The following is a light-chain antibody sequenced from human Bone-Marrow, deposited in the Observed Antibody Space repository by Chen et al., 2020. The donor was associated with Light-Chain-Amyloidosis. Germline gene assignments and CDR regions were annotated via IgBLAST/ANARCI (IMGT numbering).Light chain of an antibody. CDR2: KDS. CDR3: QSADSSGTWV. Sequence: SSELTPPPSVSVSPGQTARLTCSGDALPKQYAYWYQQKPGQAPVLVIYKDSERPSGIPERFSGSSSGTTVTLTISGVQAEDEADYYCQSADSSGTWVFGGGTKLTVL. V-gene: IGLV3-25*03. J-gene: IGLJ3*02. CDR1: ALPKQY.